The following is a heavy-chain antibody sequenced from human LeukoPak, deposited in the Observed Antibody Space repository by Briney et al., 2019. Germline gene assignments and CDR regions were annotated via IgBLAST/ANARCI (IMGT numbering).Heavy chain of an antibody. Sequence: GGSLRLSCAASGFTSSSYSMNWVRQAPGKGLEWVSSISSSSSYIYYADSVKGRFTISRDNAKNSLYLQMNSLRAEDTAVYYCARGFGDGYDLLVYYMDVWGKGTTVTVSS. CDR1: GFTSSSYS. CDR2: ISSSSSYI. D-gene: IGHD5-12*01. J-gene: IGHJ6*03. CDR3: ARGFGDGYDLLVYYMDV. V-gene: IGHV3-21*01.